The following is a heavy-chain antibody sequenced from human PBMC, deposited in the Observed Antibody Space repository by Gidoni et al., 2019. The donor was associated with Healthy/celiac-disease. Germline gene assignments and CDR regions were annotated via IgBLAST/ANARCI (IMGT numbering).Heavy chain of an antibody. CDR3: TTDFYDFWSGSSISYYYYYGMDV. CDR1: GFTFRNAW. Sequence: EVQMVESGGGLVTPGGSLRLPCAASGFTFRNAWIRCVRQLPGRGLEWVGRIKSKTDGGTTDYAAPVKGRFTISRDDSKNTLYLQMNSLKTEDTAVYYCTTDFYDFWSGSSISYYYYYGMDVWGQGTTVTVSS. J-gene: IGHJ6*02. CDR2: IKSKTDGGTT. V-gene: IGHV3-15*01. D-gene: IGHD3-3*01.